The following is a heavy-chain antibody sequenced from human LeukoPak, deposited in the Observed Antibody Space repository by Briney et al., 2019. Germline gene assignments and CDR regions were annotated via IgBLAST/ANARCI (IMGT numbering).Heavy chain of an antibody. J-gene: IGHJ6*03. CDR2: IYYNGTT. Sequence: PSETLSLTCTVSGGSISNYYWNWIRQPPGKGLELIGYIYYNGTTNYNPSLKSRVTISVDTSKNQFSLKLSSVTAADTAVYYCARDRLWFGELSDYYYMDVWGKGTTVTISS. D-gene: IGHD3-10*01. CDR3: ARDRLWFGELSDYYYMDV. V-gene: IGHV4-59*12. CDR1: GGSISNYY.